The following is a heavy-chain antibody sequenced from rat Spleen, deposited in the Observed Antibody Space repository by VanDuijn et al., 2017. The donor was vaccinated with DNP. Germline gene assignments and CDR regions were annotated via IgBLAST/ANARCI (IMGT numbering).Heavy chain of an antibody. CDR3: TTILGPPMDA. Sequence: EVQLVESGGDLVQSGRSLKLSCVASGFTFNVYWMTWIRQVPGKGLEWVASITSSGGSTYYRDSVKGRFTISRDNAKSNLYLQMDSLRSEDAATYYCTTILGPPMDAWGQGTSVTVSS. D-gene: IGHD4-2*01. J-gene: IGHJ4*01. V-gene: IGHV5-31*01. CDR1: GFTFNVYW. CDR2: ITSSGGST.